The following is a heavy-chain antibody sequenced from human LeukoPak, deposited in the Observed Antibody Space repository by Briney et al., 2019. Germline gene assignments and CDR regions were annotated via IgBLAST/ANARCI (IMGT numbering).Heavy chain of an antibody. Sequence: PGVSLRLSCAASGFTFSSYYMSWVRQAPGKGLEWVANIKQDGSEKYYVDSVKGRFTISRDNAKNSLYLQMNSLRAEDTAVYYCARDRVLLDYWGQGTLVTVCS. J-gene: IGHJ4*02. CDR3: ARDRVLLDY. CDR1: GFTFSSYY. V-gene: IGHV3-7*04. CDR2: IKQDGSEK.